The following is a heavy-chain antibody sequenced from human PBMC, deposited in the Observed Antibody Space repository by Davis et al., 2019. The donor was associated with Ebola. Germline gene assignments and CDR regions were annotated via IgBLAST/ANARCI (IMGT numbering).Heavy chain of an antibody. V-gene: IGHV3-48*02. CDR1: GFTFTNVW. CDR2: ISGTSDSI. J-gene: IGHJ2*01. D-gene: IGHD3-10*01. CDR3: ARRTYKNFDL. Sequence: GGSLRLSCAASGFTFTNVWMNWVRQAPGKGLEWISYISGTSDSIVYADSVKGRFTVSRDNAKNSVFLQMNNLRDGDTAVYYCARRTYKNFDLWGPGTLVTVSS.